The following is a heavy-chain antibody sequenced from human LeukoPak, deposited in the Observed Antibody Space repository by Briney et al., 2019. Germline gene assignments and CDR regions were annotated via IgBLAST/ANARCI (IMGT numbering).Heavy chain of an antibody. V-gene: IGHV4-38-2*01. D-gene: IGHD2-8*02. J-gene: IGHJ3*01. CDR3: ARHYWAPGACDV. Sequence: KPSETLSLTCAVSGYSISSGYYWGWIRQPPGKGLECIGNINHTGSTYCNPSLRSRVTISVDTSKNQFSLTLSSVTAADTAVYYCARHYWAPGACDVWGQGTMVTVSS. CDR2: INHTGST. CDR1: GYSISSGYY.